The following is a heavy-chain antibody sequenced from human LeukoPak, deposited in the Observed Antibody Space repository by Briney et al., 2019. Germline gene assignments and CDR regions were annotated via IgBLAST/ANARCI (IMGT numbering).Heavy chain of an antibody. D-gene: IGHD6-19*01. Sequence: GRSLRLSCAASGFTFSSYGMHWVRQAPGKGLEWVAVISYDGSNKYYADSVKGRFTIFRDNSKNTLYLQMNSLRAEDTAVYYCAKEAGGGWYLNWFDPWGQGTLVTVSS. CDR1: GFTFSSYG. CDR3: AKEAGGGWYLNWFDP. CDR2: ISYDGSNK. J-gene: IGHJ5*02. V-gene: IGHV3-30*18.